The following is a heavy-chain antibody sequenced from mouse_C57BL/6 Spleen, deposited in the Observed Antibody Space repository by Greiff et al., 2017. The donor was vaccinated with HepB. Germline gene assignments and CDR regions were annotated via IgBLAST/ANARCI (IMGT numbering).Heavy chain of an antibody. D-gene: IGHD2-10*02. CDR1: GFNIKDYY. Sequence: VQLQQSGAELVKPGASVKLSCTASGFNIKDYYMHWVKQRTEQGLEWIGRIDPEDGETKYAPKFQGKATITADTSSNTAYLQLSSLTSEDTAVYYCARYGNQYYFDYWGQGTTLTVSS. J-gene: IGHJ2*01. CDR2: IDPEDGET. V-gene: IGHV14-2*01. CDR3: ARYGNQYYFDY.